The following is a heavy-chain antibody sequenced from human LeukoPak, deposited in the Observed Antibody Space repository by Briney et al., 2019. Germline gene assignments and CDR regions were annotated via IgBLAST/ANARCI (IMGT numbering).Heavy chain of an antibody. D-gene: IGHD7-27*01. J-gene: IGHJ4*02. Sequence: GGALRLSCAASGFTFSSYGMGWGRQAPGKGLGGVAVIWYDGSNKYYADSVKGRFTISRDNSKNTLYLQMNSLRAEDTAVYYCARDKTTGVDYWGQGTLVTVSS. CDR2: IWYDGSNK. CDR3: ARDKTTGVDY. V-gene: IGHV3-33*01. CDR1: GFTFSSYG.